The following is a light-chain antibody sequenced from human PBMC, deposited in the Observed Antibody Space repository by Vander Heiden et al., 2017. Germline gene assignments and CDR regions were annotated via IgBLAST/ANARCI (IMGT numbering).Light chain of an antibody. CDR1: QSLLYFNGYTY. CDR2: WGS. V-gene: IGKV2-28*01. CDR3: MQALQTPYT. J-gene: IGKJ2*01. Sequence: DMVMTQSPLSLPVTPGEPASISCRSSQSLLYFNGYTYFHWFLQKPGQSPQLLFYWGSYRAAGVPDRFSGSGSGTDFTLQISRVEAEDVGVYYCMQALQTPYTFGQGTKLEIK.